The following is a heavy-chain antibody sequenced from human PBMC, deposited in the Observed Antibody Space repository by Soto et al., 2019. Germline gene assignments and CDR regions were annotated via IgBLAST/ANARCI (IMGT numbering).Heavy chain of an antibody. CDR2: ISSSSSTI. J-gene: IGHJ2*01. V-gene: IGHV3-48*01. CDR1: GFTFSSYS. Sequence: HPGGSLRLSCAASGFTFSSYSMNWVRQAPGKGLEWVSYISSSSSTIYYADSVKGRFTISRDNAKNSLYLQMNTLRAEDTAVYYLGYIDRLERRAYPTRRSSDL. CDR3: GYIDRLERRAYPTRRSSDL. D-gene: IGHD5-18*01.